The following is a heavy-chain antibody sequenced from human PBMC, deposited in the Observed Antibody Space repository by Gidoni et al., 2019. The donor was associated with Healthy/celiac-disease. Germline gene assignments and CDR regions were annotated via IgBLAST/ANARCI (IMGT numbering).Heavy chain of an antibody. J-gene: IGHJ4*02. Sequence: QVQLVESGGGVVQPGGSLRLSCAASGFTFSSYGMHWVRQAPGKGLELVAFIRYDGSNKYYADSVKGRFTTSRDNSKNTLYLQMNSLRAEDTAVYYCAKEGKRGIVVVPAAIGFDYWGQGTLVTVSS. CDR2: IRYDGSNK. CDR3: AKEGKRGIVVVPAAIGFDY. CDR1: GFTFSSYG. V-gene: IGHV3-30*02. D-gene: IGHD2-2*02.